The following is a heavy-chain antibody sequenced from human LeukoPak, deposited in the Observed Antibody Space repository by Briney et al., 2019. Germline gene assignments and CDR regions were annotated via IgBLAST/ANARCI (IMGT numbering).Heavy chain of an antibody. CDR1: GFNLTSYW. Sequence: GGSLRLSYSASGFNLTSYWMHWLRQAPGKGLVWVSRINSDGISTNYADSVKGRFTISRDNAKNTLYLQMSSLRAEDTAVYYCASKNVSYWGQGTLVTVSS. D-gene: IGHD2/OR15-2a*01. J-gene: IGHJ4*02. CDR2: INSDGIST. V-gene: IGHV3-74*01. CDR3: ASKNVSY.